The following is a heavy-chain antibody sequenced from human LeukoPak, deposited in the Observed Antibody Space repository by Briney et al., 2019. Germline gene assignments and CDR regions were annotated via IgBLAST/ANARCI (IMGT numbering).Heavy chain of an antibody. J-gene: IGHJ6*02. V-gene: IGHV4-59*08. CDR3: TRHDAVPVIGHGMGV. CDR1: GGSISSYY. D-gene: IGHD3-16*02. Sequence: SETLSLTCTVSGGSISSYYWSWIRQPPGKGLEWIGYIYYTGITNYNPSLESRVTISVDTSKNQFSLKLNSVTAAGTAVYYCTRHDAVPVIGHGMGVWGQGTTVTVSS. CDR2: IYYTGIT.